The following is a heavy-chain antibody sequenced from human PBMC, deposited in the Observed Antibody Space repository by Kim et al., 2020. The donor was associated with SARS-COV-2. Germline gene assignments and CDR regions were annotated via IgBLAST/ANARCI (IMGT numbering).Heavy chain of an antibody. CDR1: GYTFTSYG. Sequence: ASVKVSCKASGYTFTSYGISWVRQAPGQGLEWMGWISAYNGNTNYAQKLQGRVTMTTDTSTSTAYMELRSLRSDDTAVYYCARDQVCIVATIWCYYGMDVWGQGTTVTVSS. D-gene: IGHD5-12*01. CDR3: ARDQVCIVATIWCYYGMDV. V-gene: IGHV1-18*01. J-gene: IGHJ6*02. CDR2: ISAYNGNT.